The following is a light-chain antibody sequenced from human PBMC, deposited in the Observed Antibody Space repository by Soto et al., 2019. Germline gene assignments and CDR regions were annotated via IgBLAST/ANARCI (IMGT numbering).Light chain of an antibody. V-gene: IGKV1-9*01. CDR3: QQLKSSPFT. CDR1: QGISSY. Sequence: IQLTQSPSSLSGSVGDRVTIACGASQGISSYLAWYQQKPGKAPQLLIYAASTLQSGVPSRFSGSGSGTDFTLTISSLQPEDFVTYYCQQLKSSPFTFGPGTKVDI. J-gene: IGKJ3*01. CDR2: AAS.